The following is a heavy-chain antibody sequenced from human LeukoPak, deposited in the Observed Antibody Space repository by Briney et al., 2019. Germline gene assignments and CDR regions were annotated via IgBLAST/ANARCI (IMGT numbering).Heavy chain of an antibody. CDR1: GYTFIGYY. CDR3: ARGSGRDGYKLDY. J-gene: IGHJ4*02. V-gene: IGHV1-2*06. D-gene: IGHD5-24*01. Sequence: ASVKVSCKASGYTFIGYYMHWVRQAPGQGLEWMGRINPNSGGTSYAQKFQGRVTMTRDTSTGTVYMELSSLRSEDTAVYYCARGSGRDGYKLDYWGQGTLVTVSS. CDR2: INPNSGGT.